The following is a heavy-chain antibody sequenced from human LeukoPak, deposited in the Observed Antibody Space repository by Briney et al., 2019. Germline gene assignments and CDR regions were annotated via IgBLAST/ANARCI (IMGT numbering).Heavy chain of an antibody. CDR1: GGSISSSSYY. CDR3: APFAVVPAASNWFDP. Sequence: ASETLSLTCTVSGGSISSSSYYWGWIRQPPGKGLEWIGSIYYSGSTYYNPSLKSRVTISVDTSKNQFSLKLSSVTAADTAVYYCAPFAVVPAASNWFDPWDQGTLVTVSS. D-gene: IGHD2-2*01. V-gene: IGHV4-39*07. CDR2: IYYSGST. J-gene: IGHJ5*02.